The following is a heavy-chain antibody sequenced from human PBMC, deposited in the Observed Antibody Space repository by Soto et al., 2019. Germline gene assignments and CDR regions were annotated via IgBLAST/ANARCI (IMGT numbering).Heavy chain of an antibody. V-gene: IGHV4-39*01. CDR2: IYYSGAT. CDR3: ATHQGYYGSGTYCFDY. J-gene: IGHJ4*02. Sequence: SETLSLTCTVSGASISRSSYYWGWIRQPPGKGPEWIASIYYSGATYYNPSLKSRVTISVDTSKNQFSLKLTPVTAADTAVYYCATHQGYYGSGTYCFDYWGPGTLVTVSS. CDR1: GASISRSSYY. D-gene: IGHD3-10*01.